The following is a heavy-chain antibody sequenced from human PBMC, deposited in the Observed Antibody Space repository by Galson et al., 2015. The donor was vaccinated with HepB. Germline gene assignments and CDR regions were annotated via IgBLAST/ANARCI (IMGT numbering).Heavy chain of an antibody. CDR2: LSGSGSNT. CDR1: GFTFSYYA. Sequence: SLRLSCAASGFTFSYYAMSWVRQAPGKGLEWVSTLSGSGSNTYYADSVKGRFTISRDNSKNTLYLLMNRLRAEDTAVSYCAKHGEVVVPSTIGATAGDDYWGQGTLVTGAS. V-gene: IGHV3-23*01. D-gene: IGHD2-2*01. J-gene: IGHJ4*02. CDR3: AKHGEVVVPSTIGATAGDDY.